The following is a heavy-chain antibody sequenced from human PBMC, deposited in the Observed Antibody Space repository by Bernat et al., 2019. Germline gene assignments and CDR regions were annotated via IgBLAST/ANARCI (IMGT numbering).Heavy chain of an antibody. Sequence: EVQLVQPGAEVKKPGESLRISCKGSGYSFTSYWISWVRQMPGKGLEWMGRIDPSDSYTNYSPSFQGHVTISADKSISTAYLQWSSLKASDTAMYYCARAYDFWSGYYRVNWFDPWGQGTLVTVSS. J-gene: IGHJ5*02. D-gene: IGHD3-3*01. CDR1: GYSFTSYW. CDR2: IDPSDSYT. CDR3: ARAYDFWSGYYRVNWFDP. V-gene: IGHV5-10-1*03.